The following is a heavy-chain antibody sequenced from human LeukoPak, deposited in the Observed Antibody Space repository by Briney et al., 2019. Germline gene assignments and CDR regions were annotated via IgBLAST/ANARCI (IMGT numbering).Heavy chain of an antibody. CDR2: IHASGTT. CDR3: ARDTYYYDSSGYYGFDY. CDR1: GGSISSFY. V-gene: IGHV4-4*09. J-gene: IGHJ4*02. Sequence: PSETLSLTCTVSGGSISSFYWSWIRQPPGKGLEWIGYIHASGTTNYSPSLKSRVTISVDTSKNQFSLKLSSVTAADTAVYYCARDTYYYDSSGYYGFDYWGQGTLVTVSS. D-gene: IGHD3-22*01.